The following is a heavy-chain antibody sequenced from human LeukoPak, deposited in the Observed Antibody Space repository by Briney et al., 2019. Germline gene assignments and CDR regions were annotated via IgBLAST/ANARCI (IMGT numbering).Heavy chain of an antibody. J-gene: IGHJ4*02. CDR3: ARSINSGYPTSHFDY. CDR2: IYYSGST. D-gene: IGHD3-22*01. V-gene: IGHV4-61*08. Sequence: SETLSLTCTVSGGSISSGGYYWSWIRQPPGKGLEWIGYIYYSGSTNYNPSLKSRVTISVDTSKNQFSLKLSSVTAADTAVYYCARSINSGYPTSHFDYWGQGTLVTVSS. CDR1: GGSISSGGYY.